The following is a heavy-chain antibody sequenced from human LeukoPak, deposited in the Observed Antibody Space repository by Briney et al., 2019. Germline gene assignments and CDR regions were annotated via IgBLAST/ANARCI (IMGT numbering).Heavy chain of an antibody. CDR1: GGSISSYS. J-gene: IGHJ4*02. Sequence: SETLSLTCSVSGGSISSYSWSWIRQPPRKGLEWIGYIYYSGSTNYNPSLKSRVTISVDTSKNQFSLKLSSVTGADTAVYYCARGVAAAGTRFDYWGQGTLVTVSS. CDR2: IYYSGST. CDR3: ARGVAAAGTRFDY. V-gene: IGHV4-59*01. D-gene: IGHD6-13*01.